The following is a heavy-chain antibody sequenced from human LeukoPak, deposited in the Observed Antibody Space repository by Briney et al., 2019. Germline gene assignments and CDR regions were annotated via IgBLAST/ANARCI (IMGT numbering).Heavy chain of an antibody. J-gene: IGHJ4*02. CDR2: MSPICGNT. CDR1: GYTFTSYD. D-gene: IGHD5-24*01. V-gene: IGHV1-8*01. Sequence: GASVKVSCKASGYTFTSYDINWVRQATGQGLEWMGWMSPICGNTGYAQKFQGRLTMTRNTAINTAYMELSGLRSEDTAVYYCARVGDGYKYDYWGQGTLVTVSS. CDR3: ARVGDGYKYDY.